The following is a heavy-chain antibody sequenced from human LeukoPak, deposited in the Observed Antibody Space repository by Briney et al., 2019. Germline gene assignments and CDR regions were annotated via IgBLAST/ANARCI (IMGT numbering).Heavy chain of an antibody. V-gene: IGHV1-69*05. J-gene: IGHJ4*02. CDR3: AKHDYSNGPLGY. Sequence: SVKVSCKASGGTFSSYAISWVRQAPGQGLEWMGRIIPIFGTANYAQKFQGRVTITTDESTSTAYMELSSLRSEDTAVYYCAKHDYSNGPLGYWGQGTLVTVSS. CDR2: IIPIFGTA. D-gene: IGHD4-11*01. CDR1: GGTFSSYA.